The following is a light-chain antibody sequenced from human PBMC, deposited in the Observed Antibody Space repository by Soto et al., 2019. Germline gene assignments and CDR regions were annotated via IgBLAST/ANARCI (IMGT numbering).Light chain of an antibody. J-gene: IGLJ1*01. CDR1: SSDVGGYNY. CDR3: SSYAGSNIYV. V-gene: IGLV2-8*01. CDR2: EVS. Sequence: QSVLTQPPSASGSPGQSVTISCTGTSSDVGGYNYVSWYQQHPGKAPKLMIYEVSKRPSGVPDRFSGSKSGNTASLTVSGLQAKDEADYYCSSYAGSNIYVFGTGTKVTVL.